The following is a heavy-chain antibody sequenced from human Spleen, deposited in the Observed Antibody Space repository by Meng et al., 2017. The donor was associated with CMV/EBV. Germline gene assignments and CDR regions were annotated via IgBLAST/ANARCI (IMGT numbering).Heavy chain of an antibody. CDR2: ISYDGSNK. CDR1: GFTFSSYG. J-gene: IGHJ4*02. D-gene: IGHD2-15*01. V-gene: IGHV3-30*19. CDR3: ARTPRGVVVVVATAIDY. Sequence: GESLKISCTASGFTFSSYGMHWVRQAPGKGLEWVTVISYDGSNKYYADSVKGRFTISRDNSKSTLYLQMNSLRAEDTAVYYCARTPRGVVVVVATAIDYWGQGTLVTVSS.